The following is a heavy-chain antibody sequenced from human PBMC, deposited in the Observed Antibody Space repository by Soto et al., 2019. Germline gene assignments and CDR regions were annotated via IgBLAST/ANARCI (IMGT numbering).Heavy chain of an antibody. V-gene: IGHV1-69*13. CDR1: GGTLSSYA. J-gene: IGHJ4*02. CDR2: IIPIFGTA. CDR3: AMSVGSYASYYFDY. Sequence: GASVKVSCKASGGTLSSYAISWVRQAPGQGLEWMGGIIPIFGTANYAQKFQGRVTITADESTSTAYMELSSLRSEDTAVYYCAMSVGSYASYYFDYWGQGTLVTVSS. D-gene: IGHD1-26*01.